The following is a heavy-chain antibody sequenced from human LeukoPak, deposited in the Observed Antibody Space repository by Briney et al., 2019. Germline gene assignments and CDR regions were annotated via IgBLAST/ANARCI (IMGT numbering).Heavy chain of an antibody. D-gene: IGHD6-25*01. CDR3: TRAARAGNWFDS. J-gene: IGHJ5*01. V-gene: IGHV1-2*02. CDR1: GYSFSDYY. CDR2: INPDSGGT. Sequence: ASVKVSCKASGYSFSDYYINWVRQAPGQGPEWMGWINPDSGGTNYAQKFQGRVTMTRDTSITTVYMELSRLRFDDTAVFDCTRAARAGNWFDSWGQGTLVTVS.